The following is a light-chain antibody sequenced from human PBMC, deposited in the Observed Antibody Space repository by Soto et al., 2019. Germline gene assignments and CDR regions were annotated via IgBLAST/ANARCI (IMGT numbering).Light chain of an antibody. J-gene: IGLJ2*01. CDR2: STN. Sequence: QTVVTQEPSFSVSPGGTVTLTCGLSSGSVSPSYYPSWYQQTPGQAPRTLISSTNTRSSGVPDRFSGSILGNKAALTITGAQADDESDYYCVLYVGSGISVFGGGTKVTVL. CDR1: SGSVSPSYY. V-gene: IGLV8-61*01. CDR3: VLYVGSGISV.